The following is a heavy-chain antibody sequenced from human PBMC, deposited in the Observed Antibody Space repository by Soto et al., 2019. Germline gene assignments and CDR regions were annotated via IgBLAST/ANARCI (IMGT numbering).Heavy chain of an antibody. CDR3: ARDRGEPRLSYCGGDCYYYYGMHV. Sequence: QVQLVESGGGVVQPGRSLRLSCAASGFTFSSYAMHWVRQAPGKGLEWVAVISYDGSNKYYADSVKGRFTISRDNSKNTLYLQMNSLRAEDTAVYYCARDRGEPRLSYCGGDCYYYYGMHVWGQGTTVTVSS. CDR2: ISYDGSNK. D-gene: IGHD2-21*02. J-gene: IGHJ6*02. CDR1: GFTFSSYA. V-gene: IGHV3-30-3*01.